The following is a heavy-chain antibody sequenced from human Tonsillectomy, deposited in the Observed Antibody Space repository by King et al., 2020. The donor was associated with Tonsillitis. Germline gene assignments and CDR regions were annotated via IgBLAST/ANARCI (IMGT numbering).Heavy chain of an antibody. CDR2: ISYDGRNK. Sequence: VQLVESGGGVVQPGRSLRLSCAASGFTFRNSGIHWVRQAPGKGLEWVAVISYDGRNKFYADSVKGRFTISRDNYKNTLFLHMSRLRAEDTAVYYCAREGGGQDHDCGMDVWGQGTTVTVS. CDR1: GFTFRNSG. CDR3: AREGGGQDHDCGMDV. V-gene: IGHV3-30*03. J-gene: IGHJ6*02. D-gene: IGHD2-15*01.